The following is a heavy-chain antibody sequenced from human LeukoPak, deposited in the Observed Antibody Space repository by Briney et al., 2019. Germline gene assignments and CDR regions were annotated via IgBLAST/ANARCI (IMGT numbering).Heavy chain of an antibody. CDR2: IYGGGST. CDR1: GFTVSSNY. D-gene: IGHD6-13*01. V-gene: IGHV3-53*01. J-gene: IGHJ4*02. Sequence: GGSLRLSCAASGFTVSSNYMSWVRQAPGKGLEWVSVIYGGGSTYYADSVKGRFTMSRDNSKNTLYLQMNSLRAEDTAVYYCASSSGWYSGLDYWGQGTLVTVSS. CDR3: ASSSGWYSGLDY.